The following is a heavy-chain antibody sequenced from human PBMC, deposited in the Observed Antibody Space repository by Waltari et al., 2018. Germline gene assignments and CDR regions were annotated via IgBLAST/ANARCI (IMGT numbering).Heavy chain of an antibody. CDR1: GFTFRSYA. J-gene: IGHJ3*02. CDR2: ISYDGSNK. Sequence: QVQLVESGGGVVQPGRSLRLSCAASGFTFRSYAMHWVRQAPGKGLEWVAVISYDGSNKYYADSVKGRFTISRDNSKNTLYLQMNSLRAEDTAVYYCARGRYHDAFDIWGQGTMVTVSS. V-gene: IGHV3-30-3*01. D-gene: IGHD3-16*02. CDR3: ARGRYHDAFDI.